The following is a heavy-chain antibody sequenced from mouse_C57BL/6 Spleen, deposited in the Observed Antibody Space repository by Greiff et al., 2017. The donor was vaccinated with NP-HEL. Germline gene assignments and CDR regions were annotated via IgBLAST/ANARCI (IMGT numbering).Heavy chain of an antibody. Sequence: VQLQQSGAELAKPGASVKLSCKASGYTFTSYWMHWVKQRPGRGLEWIGRIDPENGDTEYASKFQGKATITADTSSNTAYLQLSSLTSEDTAVYYCTTLRPFAYWGQGTLVTVSA. CDR2: IDPENGDT. J-gene: IGHJ3*01. CDR3: TTLRPFAY. CDR1: GYTFTSYW. V-gene: IGHV14-4*01.